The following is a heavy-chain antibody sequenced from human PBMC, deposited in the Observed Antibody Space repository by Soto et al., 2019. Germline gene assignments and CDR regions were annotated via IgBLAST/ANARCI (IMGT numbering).Heavy chain of an antibody. CDR2: IYYSGST. J-gene: IGHJ4*02. V-gene: IGHV4-31*03. CDR3: ARWYYDSSGYYYFDY. CDR1: GGSISSGGHY. D-gene: IGHD3-22*01. Sequence: SETLSLTCTVSGGSISSGGHYWSWIRQHPGKGLEWIGYIYYSGSTYYNPSLKSRVTISVDTSKNQFSLKLSSVTAADTAVYYCARWYYDSSGYYYFDYWGQGTLVTVS.